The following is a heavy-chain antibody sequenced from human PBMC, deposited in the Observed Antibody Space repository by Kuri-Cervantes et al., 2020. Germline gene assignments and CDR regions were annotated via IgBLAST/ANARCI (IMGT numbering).Heavy chain of an antibody. Sequence: SQTLSLTCAVSGGSISSGGYSWSWIRQPPGKGLEWIGYIYHSGSTYYNPSLKSRVTISVDRSKNQFSLKLSSVTAADTAVYYCASLNWGEYYYYGMDVWGQGTTVTVSS. CDR2: IYHSGST. CDR3: ASLNWGEYYYYGMDV. CDR1: GGSISSGGYS. V-gene: IGHV4-30-2*01. D-gene: IGHD7-27*01. J-gene: IGHJ6*02.